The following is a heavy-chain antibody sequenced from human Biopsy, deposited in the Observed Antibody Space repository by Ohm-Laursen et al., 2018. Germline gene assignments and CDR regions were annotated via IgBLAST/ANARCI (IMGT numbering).Heavy chain of an antibody. V-gene: IGHV3-48*03. CDR3: VRLEAGLFDAFDI. D-gene: IGHD6-19*01. CDR2: ISHSSGPT. Sequence: SLRLPCAASGFTFSTYEMNWVRQAPGKGLEWISFISHSSGPTNYADSVRGRFTISRDNAKNALYLQMNSLRVEDTAFYYCVRLEAGLFDAFDIWGHGTTVTVSS. CDR1: GFTFSTYE. J-gene: IGHJ3*02.